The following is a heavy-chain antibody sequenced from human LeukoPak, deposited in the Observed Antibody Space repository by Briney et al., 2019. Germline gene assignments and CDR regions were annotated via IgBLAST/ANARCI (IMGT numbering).Heavy chain of an antibody. J-gene: IGHJ4*02. CDR1: GFTFSSYG. V-gene: IGHV3-30*02. Sequence: PGGSLRLSCAASGFTFSSYGMHWVRQAPGKGLEWVAFIRYDGSNKYYADSVKGRFTISRDNSKNTLYLQMSSLRAEDTAVYYCASELLWFGELFYWGQGTLVTVSS. CDR3: ASELLWFGELFY. CDR2: IRYDGSNK. D-gene: IGHD3-10*01.